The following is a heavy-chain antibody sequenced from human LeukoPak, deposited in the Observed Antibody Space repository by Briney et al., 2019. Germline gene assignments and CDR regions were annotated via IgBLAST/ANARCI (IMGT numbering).Heavy chain of an antibody. CDR1: GLTFSSYS. D-gene: IGHD4-17*01. CDR3: AREVWTTVATSHYYYMDV. CDR2: ISGSGTTI. Sequence: PGGSLRLSCGASGLTFSSYSMNWVRQAPGKGLEWVSYISGSGTTIYYADSVKGRFTISRDNAKNSLYLQMNSLRAEDTALYYCAREVWTTVATSHYYYMDVWGKGTTVTVSS. V-gene: IGHV3-48*04. J-gene: IGHJ6*03.